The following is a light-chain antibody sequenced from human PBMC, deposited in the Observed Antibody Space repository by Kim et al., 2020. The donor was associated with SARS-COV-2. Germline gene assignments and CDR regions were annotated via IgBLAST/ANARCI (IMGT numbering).Light chain of an antibody. V-gene: IGKV1-12*01. Sequence: SASVGDRVTITCRASQNINSWLAWYQQNPGKAPKLLIYAASNLQSGVPSRFSGSRSGTDFTLTISSLQPEDFATYYCQQAVAFPITFGGGTKLEIK. CDR2: AAS. CDR3: QQAVAFPIT. CDR1: QNINSW. J-gene: IGKJ4*01.